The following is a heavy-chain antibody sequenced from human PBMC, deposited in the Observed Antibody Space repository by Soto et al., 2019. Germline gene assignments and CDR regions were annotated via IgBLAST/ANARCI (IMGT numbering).Heavy chain of an antibody. CDR1: GFTFSNYG. Sequence: QVQLVESGGGVVQPGRSLRLSCAASGFTFSNYGMHWVRQAPGKGLEWVAVISDDGSNKYYADSVKGRFTIARHNSQTPLYLQMNSLRAEDTAVYYCAKHLGRDGYNLAYWGQGILVTLST. V-gene: IGHV3-30*18. CDR2: ISDDGSNK. J-gene: IGHJ4*02. D-gene: IGHD5-12*01. CDR3: AKHLGRDGYNLAY.